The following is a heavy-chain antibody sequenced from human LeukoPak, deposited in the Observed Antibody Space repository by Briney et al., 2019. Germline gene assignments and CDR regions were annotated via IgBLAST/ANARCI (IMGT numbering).Heavy chain of an antibody. CDR3: ARDFWFETYYYYMDV. CDR2: INPSGGST. J-gene: IGHJ6*03. CDR1: GYTFTSYY. Sequence: ASVKVSCKASGYTFTSYYMHWVRQAPGQGLEWMGIINPSGGSTSYAQKFQGRVTMTRDMSTSTVYMELSSLRSEDTAVYYCARDFWFETYYYYMDVWGKGTTVTVSS. D-gene: IGHD3-3*01. V-gene: IGHV1-46*01.